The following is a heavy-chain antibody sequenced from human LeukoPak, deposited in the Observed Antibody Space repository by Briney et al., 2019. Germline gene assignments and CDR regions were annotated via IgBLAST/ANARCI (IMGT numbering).Heavy chain of an antibody. Sequence: GGSLRLSCAVSGFTFSSYAMHWVRQAPGKGLEWVAVISYDGSNKYYADSVKGRFTISRDNSKNTLYLQMNSLRAEDTAVYYCARGSGYDSQGRSYYYGMDVWGQGTTVTVSS. CDR2: ISYDGSNK. V-gene: IGHV3-30-3*01. CDR1: GFTFSSYA. D-gene: IGHD5-12*01. CDR3: ARGSGYDSQGRSYYYGMDV. J-gene: IGHJ6*02.